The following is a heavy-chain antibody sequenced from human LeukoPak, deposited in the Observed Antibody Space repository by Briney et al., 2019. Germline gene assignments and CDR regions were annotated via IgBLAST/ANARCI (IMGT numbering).Heavy chain of an antibody. CDR1: GGSINSGGYS. CDR3: ARGYGTFDF. J-gene: IGHJ4*02. CDR2: IYHSGST. Sequence: PSETLSLTCAVSGGSINSGGYSWSWIRQPPGKGLEWTGYIYHSGSTYYNPSLKSRVTMSVDRSKNHFSLKLNSVTAADTAVYYCARGYGTFDFWGQGILVTVSS. V-gene: IGHV4-30-2*01. D-gene: IGHD5-18*01.